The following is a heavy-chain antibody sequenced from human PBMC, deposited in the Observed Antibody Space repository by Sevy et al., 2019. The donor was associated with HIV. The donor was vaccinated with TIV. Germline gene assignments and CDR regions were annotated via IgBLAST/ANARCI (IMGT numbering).Heavy chain of an antibody. CDR2: IFGSGGTT. J-gene: IGHJ3*02. D-gene: IGHD3-22*01. Sequence: GGSLRLSCAASGITFKNYAMNWVRQAPGKGLNWVSSIFGSGGTTYYADSVRGRFTISRYTSKNTLFLQMNSLRTEDTALYYCAGGRFDSSGSFDAFDIWGQGTMVTVSS. CDR1: GITFKNYA. CDR3: AGGRFDSSGSFDAFDI. V-gene: IGHV3-23*01.